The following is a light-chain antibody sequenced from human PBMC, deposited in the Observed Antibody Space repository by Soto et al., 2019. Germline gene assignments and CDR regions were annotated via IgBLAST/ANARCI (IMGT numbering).Light chain of an antibody. CDR2: ENN. Sequence: SYELTQPPSVSVSPGQTASITCSGDKLGYKYACWYQQKPGQSPVLVIYENNKRPSGIPERFSGSNSGNTATLTISGTQAMDEADYYCQAWDSLVFGGGTKVTVL. CDR3: QAWDSLV. J-gene: IGLJ2*01. CDR1: KLGYKY. V-gene: IGLV3-1*01.